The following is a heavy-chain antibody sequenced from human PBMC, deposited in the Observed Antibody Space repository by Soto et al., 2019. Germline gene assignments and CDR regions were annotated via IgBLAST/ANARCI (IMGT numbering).Heavy chain of an antibody. CDR3: ARDRRVGANTDAYEI. V-gene: IGHV1-18*01. CDR1: GYAFTSFG. Sequence: QVQLVQSGAEVKKPGASVKVSCKASGYAFTSFGITWVRQAPGQGLEWMGWIGTYHGNTNYAQKLQGRVTMTRDTSTTTAHMELRSLTSDDTAVYYCARDRRVGANTDAYEIWGQGTMGTVSS. J-gene: IGHJ3*02. CDR2: IGTYHGNT. D-gene: IGHD1-26*01.